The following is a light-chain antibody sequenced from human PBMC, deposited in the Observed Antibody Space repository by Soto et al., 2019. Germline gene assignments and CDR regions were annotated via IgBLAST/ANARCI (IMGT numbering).Light chain of an antibody. Sequence: QSALTQPASVSGSPGQSITISCSGTSSDVGSDYLVSWYQQHPGTAPKLIIYEGTKRPSGVSDRFSGSRSGNTASLTISGRQTEDEGDYFCCSYGDFRTSWVFGGGTKLTVL. CDR3: CSYGDFRTSWV. CDR2: EGT. J-gene: IGLJ3*02. CDR1: SSDVGSDYL. V-gene: IGLV2-23*01.